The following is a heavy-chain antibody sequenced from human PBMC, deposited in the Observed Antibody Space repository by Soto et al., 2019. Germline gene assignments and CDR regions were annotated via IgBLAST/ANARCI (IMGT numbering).Heavy chain of an antibody. J-gene: IGHJ6*03. V-gene: IGHV3-30*18. D-gene: IGHD6-6*01. Sequence: QLQLVESGGGVVQPGRSLRLSCAASGFTFSTYGMHWVRQAPGKGLEWVAVISYDGNNKYYADSVKGRFTISRDNSKNTLYLEMNSLRPEDTAVYYCAKVSAQLFHYIDFRYMDVWGKGTTVTVSS. CDR3: AKVSAQLFHYIDFRYMDV. CDR2: ISYDGNNK. CDR1: GFTFSTYG.